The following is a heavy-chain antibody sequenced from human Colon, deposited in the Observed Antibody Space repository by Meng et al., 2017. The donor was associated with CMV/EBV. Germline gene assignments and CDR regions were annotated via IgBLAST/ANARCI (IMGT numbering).Heavy chain of an antibody. V-gene: IGHV1-18*01. CDR2: ISPYNGKT. Sequence: ASVQVSCKASGYTFVAYGISWVRQAPGQGPEWMGWISPYNGKTSYAQKFQGRVTLTTETPTTTAYMELRSLRSDDTAVYYCARSPEDPQRQIWFNYNYYGMDVWGQGTTVTVSS. CDR3: ARSPEDPQRQIWFNYNYYGMDV. J-gene: IGHJ6*02. D-gene: IGHD5-18*01. CDR1: GYTFVAYG.